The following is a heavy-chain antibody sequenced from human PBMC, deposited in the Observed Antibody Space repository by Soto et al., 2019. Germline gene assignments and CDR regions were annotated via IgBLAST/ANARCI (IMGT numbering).Heavy chain of an antibody. CDR2: IWYDGSNK. CDR3: ARSGQKYSSSWAFDY. Sequence: QVQLVESGGGVVQPGRSLRLSCAASGFTFSSYGMHWVRQAPGKGLEWVAVIWYDGSNKYYADSVKGRFTISRDYSKNTLYLQMNSLRAEDTAVYYCARSGQKYSSSWAFDYWGQGTLVTVSS. V-gene: IGHV3-33*01. D-gene: IGHD6-13*01. J-gene: IGHJ4*02. CDR1: GFTFSSYG.